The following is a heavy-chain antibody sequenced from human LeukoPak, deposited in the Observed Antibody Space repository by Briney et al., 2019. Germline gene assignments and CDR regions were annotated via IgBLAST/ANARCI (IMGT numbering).Heavy chain of an antibody. CDR3: ARDLYGSGPNHFDY. CDR1: GYTFTSYC. Sequence: ASVKVSCKASGYTFTSYCISWVRQAPGQGLEWMGWISAYNANTNYAQKLHGRVTMTTDTSTSTAYMELRSLRSDDTAVYYCARDLYGSGPNHFDYWGQGTLVTVSS. J-gene: IGHJ4*02. V-gene: IGHV1-18*01. D-gene: IGHD3-10*01. CDR2: ISAYNANT.